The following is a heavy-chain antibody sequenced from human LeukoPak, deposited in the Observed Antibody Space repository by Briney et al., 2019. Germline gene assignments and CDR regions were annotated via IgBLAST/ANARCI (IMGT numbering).Heavy chain of an antibody. J-gene: IGHJ4*02. CDR3: ARDGEMATITTY. V-gene: IGHV1-69*04. CDR1: GGTFSSYA. Sequence: SVKVSCKASGGTFSSYAISWVRQAPGQGLEWMGRIIPILGIANYAQKFQGRVTITADKSTSTAYKELSSLRSEDTAVYYCARDGEMATITTYWGQGTLVTVSS. D-gene: IGHD5-24*01. CDR2: IIPILGIA.